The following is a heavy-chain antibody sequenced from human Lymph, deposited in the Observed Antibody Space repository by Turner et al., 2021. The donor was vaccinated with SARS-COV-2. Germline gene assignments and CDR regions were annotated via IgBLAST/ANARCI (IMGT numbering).Heavy chain of an antibody. V-gene: IGHV4-39*01. CDR3: ARQGWLRGYFDY. CDR1: GGSVTSSSYY. CDR2: IYSSGST. J-gene: IGHJ4*02. Sequence: QVQLQESGPELVKPSETLSLTCTVSGGSVTSSSYYWGWIRQPPGKGLEWIGNIYSSGSTYYNPSLKSQVTISVDTSKNQFSLKLSSVTAADTAVYYCARQGWLRGYFDYWSQGTLVTVSS. D-gene: IGHD5-18*01.